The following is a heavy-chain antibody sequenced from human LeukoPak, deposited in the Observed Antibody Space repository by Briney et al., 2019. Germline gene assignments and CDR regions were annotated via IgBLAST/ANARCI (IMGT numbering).Heavy chain of an antibody. Sequence: ASVKVSCKASGYTFTNYAMHWVRLAPGQRLEWMGWVNGDNGNTESSQKFQGRVTITWDTSATTAYMELSSLRSEDTAVYYCARGGPNRSGWTLGYWGQGTLVTVSS. V-gene: IGHV1-3*01. D-gene: IGHD6-19*01. CDR3: ARGGPNRSGWTLGY. CDR2: VNGDNGNT. J-gene: IGHJ4*02. CDR1: GYTFTNYA.